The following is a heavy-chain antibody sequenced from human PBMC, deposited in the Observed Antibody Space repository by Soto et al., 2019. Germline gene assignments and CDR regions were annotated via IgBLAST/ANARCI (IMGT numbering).Heavy chain of an antibody. CDR3: AKFSPTYVYEILSDPDY. V-gene: IGHV3-23*01. CDR1: EYSFINYA. J-gene: IGHJ4*02. Sequence: PGCSLRISCAASEYSFINYAITWFRQPPAKFLQCVSAIRGGGSNTCYEDAVKGRLTICRDNHRQTLYLQMPSLRAADAAVYYCAKFSPTYVYEILSDPDYWGQGTL. CDR2: IRGGGSNT. D-gene: IGHD3-16*01.